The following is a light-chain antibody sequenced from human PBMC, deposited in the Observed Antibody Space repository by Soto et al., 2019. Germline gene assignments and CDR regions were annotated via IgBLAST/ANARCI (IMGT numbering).Light chain of an antibody. CDR1: QSVSSSY. CDR2: GAS. V-gene: IGKV3-20*01. Sequence: EIVLTQSPGTLPLSPGXRATLSCRASQSVSSSYLAWYQQKPGQAPRLLIYGASSRATGIPDRFSGSGSGTAFTLTISRLEPEDFAVYYCKQYGSSCITFGQVTRQEIK. J-gene: IGKJ5*01. CDR3: KQYGSSCIT.